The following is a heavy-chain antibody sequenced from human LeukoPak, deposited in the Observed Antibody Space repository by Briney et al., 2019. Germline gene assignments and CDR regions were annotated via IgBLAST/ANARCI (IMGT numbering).Heavy chain of an antibody. CDR2: IYYSGST. V-gene: IGHV4-39*01. CDR3: LAAAGNAFDI. D-gene: IGHD6-13*01. J-gene: IGHJ3*02. Sequence: SETLSLTCTVSGGSISSSSYYWGWIRQPPGTGLEWIGSIYYSGSTYYNPSLKSRVTISVDTSKNQFSLKLSSVTAADTAVYYCLAAAGNAFDIWGQGTMVTVSS. CDR1: GGSISSSSYY.